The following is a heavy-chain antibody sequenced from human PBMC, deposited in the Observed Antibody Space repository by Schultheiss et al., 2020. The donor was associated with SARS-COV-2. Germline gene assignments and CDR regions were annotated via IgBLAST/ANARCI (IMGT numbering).Heavy chain of an antibody. J-gene: IGHJ4*02. D-gene: IGHD2-21*02. CDR3: ARDLFLVTSDSGVGY. CDR1: GGSISSYY. CDR2: IYYSGST. Sequence: SETLSLTCTVSGGSISSYYWSWIRQPPGKGLEWIGYIYYSGSTNYNPSLKSRVTISVDTSKNQFSLKLSSVTAADTAVYYCARDLFLVTSDSGVGYWGRGTLVTVSS. V-gene: IGHV4-59*01.